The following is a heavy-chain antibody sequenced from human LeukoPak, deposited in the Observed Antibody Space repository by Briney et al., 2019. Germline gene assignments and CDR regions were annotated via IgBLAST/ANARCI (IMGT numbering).Heavy chain of an antibody. CDR1: GGSFSGYY. CDR3: ARGYAIFGVVTEDY. Sequence: PSETLSLTCAVYGGSFSGYYWSWIRQPPGKGLEWIGETNHSGSTNYNPSLKSRVTISVDTSKSQFSLKLSSVTAADTAVYYCARGYAIFGVVTEDYWGQGTLVTVSS. CDR2: TNHSGST. V-gene: IGHV4-34*01. D-gene: IGHD3-3*01. J-gene: IGHJ4*02.